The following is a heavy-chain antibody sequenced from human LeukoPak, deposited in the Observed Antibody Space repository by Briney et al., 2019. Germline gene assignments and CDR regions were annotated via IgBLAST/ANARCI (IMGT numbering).Heavy chain of an antibody. V-gene: IGHV4-31*03. CDR1: GGSISXGGYY. Sequence: TVSGGSISXGGYYWSWIRQHPGKGLEWXXYXYYSGSTYYNPSLKSRVTISVDTSENQFSLKLSSVTAADTAVYYCARVRGRIAVAARPRYFDYWGQGTLVTVSS. J-gene: IGHJ4*02. CDR3: ARVRGRIAVAARPRYFDY. D-gene: IGHD6-19*01. CDR2: XYYSGST.